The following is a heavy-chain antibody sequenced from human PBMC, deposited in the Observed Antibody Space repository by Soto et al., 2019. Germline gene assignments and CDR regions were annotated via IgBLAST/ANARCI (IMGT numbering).Heavy chain of an antibody. V-gene: IGHV3-15*01. D-gene: IGHD3-3*01. CDR3: TTDYRSVGYRDYDFWSGPIQRNDY. CDR2: SKTDGGTT. Sequence: SKTDGGTTDYAAPVKGRFTISRDDSKNTLYLQMNSLKTEDTAVYYCTTDYRSVGYRDYDFWSGPIQRNDYWGQGTLVTVSS. J-gene: IGHJ4*02.